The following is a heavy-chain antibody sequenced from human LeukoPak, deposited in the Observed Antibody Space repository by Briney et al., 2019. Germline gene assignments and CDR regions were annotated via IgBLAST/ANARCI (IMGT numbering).Heavy chain of an antibody. D-gene: IGHD6-13*01. V-gene: IGHV4-34*01. CDR1: GGSFSGYY. J-gene: IGHJ6*02. CDR3: ATSRSYSSSWYLTRSYYYYGMDV. CDR2: INHSGST. Sequence: SETLSLTCAVYGGSFSGYYWSWIRQPPGKGLEWIGEINHSGSTNYNPSLKSRVTISVDTSKNQFSLKLSSVTAADTAVYYCATSRSYSSSWYLTRSYYYYGMDVWGQGTTVTVSS.